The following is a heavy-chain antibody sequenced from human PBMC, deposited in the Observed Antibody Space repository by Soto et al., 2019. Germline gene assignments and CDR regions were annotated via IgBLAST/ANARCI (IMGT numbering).Heavy chain of an antibody. CDR2: IYPGDSDT. CDR1: GYTFTNYW. V-gene: IGHV5-51*03. Sequence: EVQLVQSGAEVKKPVESLKISCKGSGYTFTNYWIGWVRQMPGKVLEWMGIIYPGDSDTRYSPSFQGQVTISGDRSISTAYLQWSSLKASDTAMYYCERTTDYKNAFAIWGQGTMVTVSS. CDR3: ERTTDYKNAFAI. J-gene: IGHJ3*02. D-gene: IGHD1-1*01.